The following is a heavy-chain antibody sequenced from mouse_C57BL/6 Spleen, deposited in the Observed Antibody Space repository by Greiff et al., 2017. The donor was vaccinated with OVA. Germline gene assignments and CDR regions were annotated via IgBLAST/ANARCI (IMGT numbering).Heavy chain of an antibody. V-gene: IGHV5-4*01. CDR3: ARDWTGSLAFDY. CDR1: GFTFSSYA. J-gene: IGHJ2*01. D-gene: IGHD4-1*01. CDR2: ISDGGSYT. Sequence: VMLVESGGGLVKPGGSLKLSCAASGFTFSSYAMSWVRQTPEKRLEWVATISDGGSYTYYPDNVKGRFTISRDNAKNNLYLQMSHLTSEDTAMYYCARDWTGSLAFDYWGQGTTLTVSS.